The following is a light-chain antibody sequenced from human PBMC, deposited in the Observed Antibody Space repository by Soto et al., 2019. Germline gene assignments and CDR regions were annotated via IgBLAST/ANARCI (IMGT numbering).Light chain of an antibody. J-gene: IGKJ1*01. CDR3: QQSFSTPWT. CDR2: AAS. V-gene: IGKV1-39*01. Sequence: DIQITQSPSSLSASVGDRLTITCRASQSIASYLNWYQQKPGEAPKLLIYAASSLQSGVPSRFSGSGSGTDFTLTISSLQPEDFATYYCQQSFSTPWTFGQGTKVDIK. CDR1: QSIASY.